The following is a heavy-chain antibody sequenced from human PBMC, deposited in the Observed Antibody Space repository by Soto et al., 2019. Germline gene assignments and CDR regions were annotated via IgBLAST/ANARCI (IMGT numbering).Heavy chain of an antibody. CDR2: IWYHGAYE. CDR3: ARTRRGETAIITDGLDL. Sequence: QEQLVESGGGVVQPGRSLRLSCAASGFSFNTYGMNWVRQAPGRGLEWVALIWYHGAYEYYADSVKGRFTISRDKSRNTLYLKMNSLKAEDTAVYYCARTRRGETAIITDGLDLWGQGTQVTVSS. D-gene: IGHD5-18*01. CDR1: GFSFNTYG. V-gene: IGHV3-33*01. J-gene: IGHJ5*02.